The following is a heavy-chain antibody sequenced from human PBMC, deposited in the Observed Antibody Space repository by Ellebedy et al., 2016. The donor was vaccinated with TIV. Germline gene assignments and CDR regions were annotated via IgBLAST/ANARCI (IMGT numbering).Heavy chain of an antibody. Sequence: ASVKVSCKASGYTFSSYGVSWVRQAPGQGLEWMGWISAYNGNTNSVQKFQGRVTMTTDTSTSTAHFELRRLRSDDSAVYYCARAGHSLLVPDFDFWGQGTLVTVSS. CDR3: ARAGHSLLVPDFDF. CDR1: GYTFSSYG. CDR2: ISAYNGNT. V-gene: IGHV1-18*01. J-gene: IGHJ4*02. D-gene: IGHD6-6*01.